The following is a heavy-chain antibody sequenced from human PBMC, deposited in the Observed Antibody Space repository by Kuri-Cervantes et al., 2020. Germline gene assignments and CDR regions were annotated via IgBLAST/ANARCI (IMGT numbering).Heavy chain of an antibody. CDR3: ARDGSGSFPYGMDV. J-gene: IGHJ6*02. Sequence: ASVKVSCKVSGYTLTELSMHWVRQAPGKGLEWMGGFDPEDGETIYAQKFQGRVTMTKDTSISTAYMELSSLRSEDTAVYYCARDGSGSFPYGMDVWGQGTTVTVSS. V-gene: IGHV1-24*01. CDR1: GYTLTELS. CDR2: FDPEDGET. D-gene: IGHD1-26*01.